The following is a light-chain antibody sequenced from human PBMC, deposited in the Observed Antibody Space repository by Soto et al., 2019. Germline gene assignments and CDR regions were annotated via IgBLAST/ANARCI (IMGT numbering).Light chain of an antibody. CDR1: SSNIGSNT. V-gene: IGLV1-44*01. CDR3: AAWDDSLNGRV. CDR2: SNS. Sequence: QAVVTQPPSASGTPGQRVTISCSGSSSNIGSNTVNWYYQLPGTAPKLLIYSNSQRPSGVPDRFSGSKSGTSASLAISGLQSEDEADYYCAAWDDSLNGRVFGGGTKLTVL. J-gene: IGLJ3*02.